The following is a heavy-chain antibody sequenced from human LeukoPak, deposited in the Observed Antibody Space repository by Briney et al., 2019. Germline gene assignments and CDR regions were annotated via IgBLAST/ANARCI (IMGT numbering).Heavy chain of an antibody. D-gene: IGHD3-22*01. Sequence: VKVSCKASGYTFTNFGISWVRQAPGQRPEWMGWISAYNGNTNYAQNVQDRVTLTTDTSTTTAYMELRSLKSDDTAVYYCARDKDEDYDTSGMFQYWGQGTLVTVSS. J-gene: IGHJ1*01. CDR2: ISAYNGNT. CDR1: GYTFTNFG. CDR3: ARDKDEDYDTSGMFQY. V-gene: IGHV1-18*01.